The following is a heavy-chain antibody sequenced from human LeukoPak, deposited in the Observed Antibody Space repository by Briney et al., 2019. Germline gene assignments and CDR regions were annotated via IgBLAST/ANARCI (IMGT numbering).Heavy chain of an antibody. J-gene: IGHJ4*02. CDR1: GYTFTSYY. D-gene: IGHD6-13*01. CDR2: INPSGGST. V-gene: IGHV1-46*01. CDR3: ARVRAGGAAAGYTFDY. Sequence: ASVKVSCKASGYTFTSYYMHWVRQAHGQGLEWMGIINPSGGSTSYAQKFQGRVTMTRDTSTSTVYMELSSLRSEDTAVYYCARVRAGGAAAGYTFDYWGQGTLVTVSS.